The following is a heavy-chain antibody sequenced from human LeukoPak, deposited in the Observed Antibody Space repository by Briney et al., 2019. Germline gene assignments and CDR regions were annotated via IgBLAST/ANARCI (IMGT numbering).Heavy chain of an antibody. V-gene: IGHV3-23*01. Sequence: PSETLSLTCTVSGGSMSSYYWSWVRQAPAKGLEWVSAISDSGDTYYTDSVEGRFTISRDDSKNTLWLQMSSLRAEDTAVYYCARELEGSSIRWLDPWGQGILVTVSS. CDR2: ISDSGDT. CDR1: GGSMSSYY. CDR3: ARELEGSSIRWLDP. D-gene: IGHD2-2*01. J-gene: IGHJ5*02.